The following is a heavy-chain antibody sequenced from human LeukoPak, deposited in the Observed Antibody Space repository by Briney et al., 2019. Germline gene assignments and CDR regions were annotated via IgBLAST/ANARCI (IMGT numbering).Heavy chain of an antibody. CDR1: GGTFSSYA. J-gene: IGHJ4*02. V-gene: IGHV1-69*04. CDR2: IIPILGIA. D-gene: IGHD6-19*01. Sequence: ASVKVSCKASGGTFSSYAISWVRQAPGQGLAWMGRIIPILGIANYAQKFQGRVTITADKSTSTAYMELSSLRSEDTAVYYCARAASGGWFYFDYWGQGTLVTVSS. CDR3: ARAASGGWFYFDY.